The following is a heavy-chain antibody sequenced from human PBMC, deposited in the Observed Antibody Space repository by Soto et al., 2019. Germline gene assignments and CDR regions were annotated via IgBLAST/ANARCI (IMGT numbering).Heavy chain of an antibody. CDR3: AKVPMGRTGGAFDI. CDR1: GFTLSSSG. V-gene: IGHV3-30*18. CDR2: ISYDGSNK. D-gene: IGHD2-8*02. J-gene: IGHJ3*02. Sequence: GGSLRLSCAASGFTLSSSGMHWVRQAPGKGLEWLAVISYDGSNKYYADSVKGRFTISRDNSKNTLYLQMNSLRAEDTAVYYCAKVPMGRTGGAFDIWGQGTMVTVSS.